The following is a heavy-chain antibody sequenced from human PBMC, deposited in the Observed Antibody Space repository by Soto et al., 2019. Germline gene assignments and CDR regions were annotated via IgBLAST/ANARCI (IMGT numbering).Heavy chain of an antibody. CDR1: GFTRSNAW. J-gene: IGHJ4*02. D-gene: IGHD2-8*01. CDR3: VPNWNFDY. Sequence: GWSLRLSCAASGFTRSNAWVSWVRQAPWKWLVWVGLIKNKMEGGTTGYAAPVTGGFSISRGDSKYMLCLPMNSLITDDAAVYYCVPNWNFDYWGQGTLVTVSS. V-gene: IGHV3-15*01. CDR2: IKNKMEGGTT.